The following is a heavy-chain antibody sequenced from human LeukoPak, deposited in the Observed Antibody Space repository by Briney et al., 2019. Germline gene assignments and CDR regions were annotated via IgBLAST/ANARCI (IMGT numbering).Heavy chain of an antibody. J-gene: IGHJ3*02. Sequence: ASVKVSCKASGYTLISNGISWVRQAPGQGLEWMGIINPSGGSTSYAQKFQGRVTMTRDMSTSTVYMELSSLRSEDTAVYYCAGILHCSSTSCYPDAFDIWGQGTMVTVSS. CDR3: AGILHCSSTSCYPDAFDI. CDR1: GYTLISNG. V-gene: IGHV1-46*01. CDR2: INPSGGST. D-gene: IGHD2-2*01.